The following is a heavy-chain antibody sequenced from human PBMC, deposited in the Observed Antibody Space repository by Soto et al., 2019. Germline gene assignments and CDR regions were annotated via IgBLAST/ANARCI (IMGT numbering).Heavy chain of an antibody. CDR2: INANSGGT. D-gene: IGHD6-19*01. CDR3: ARAVAVPADFDY. Sequence: ASVKVSCKASGYTFTGYYMHWVRQAPGQGLEWMGSINANSGGTKFAQQFQGRVTMTRDTSTSTAYMELSSLRSEDTAVYYCARAVAVPADFDYWGQGTLVTVSS. CDR1: GYTFTGYY. J-gene: IGHJ4*02. V-gene: IGHV1-2*02.